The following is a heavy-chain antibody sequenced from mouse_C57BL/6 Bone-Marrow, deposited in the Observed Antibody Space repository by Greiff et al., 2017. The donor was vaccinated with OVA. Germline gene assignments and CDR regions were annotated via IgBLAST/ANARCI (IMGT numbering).Heavy chain of an antibody. V-gene: IGHV3-6*01. CDR1: GYSITSGYY. CDR2: ISYDGSN. J-gene: IGHJ2*01. Sequence: EVKLQESGPGLVKPSQSLSLTCSVTGYSITSGYYWNWIRQFPGNKLEWMGYISYDGSNNYNPSLKNRISITRDTSKNQFFLKLNSVTTEDTATYYCARGQLRPLYYFDYWGQGTTLTVSS. CDR3: ARGQLRPLYYFDY. D-gene: IGHD3-2*02.